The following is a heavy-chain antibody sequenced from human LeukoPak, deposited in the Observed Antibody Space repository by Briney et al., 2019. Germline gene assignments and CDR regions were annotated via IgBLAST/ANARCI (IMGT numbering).Heavy chain of an antibody. Sequence: PGGSLRLSCAASGFTFSSYAMSWVRQAPGKGLEWVSGISWNSGSIGYADSVKGRFTISRDNAKNSLYLQMNSLRAEDTALYYCAKSRGYPYYYYGMDVWGQGTTVTVSS. CDR3: AKSRGYPYYYYGMDV. CDR2: ISWNSGSI. CDR1: GFTFSSYA. J-gene: IGHJ6*02. D-gene: IGHD5-18*01. V-gene: IGHV3-9*01.